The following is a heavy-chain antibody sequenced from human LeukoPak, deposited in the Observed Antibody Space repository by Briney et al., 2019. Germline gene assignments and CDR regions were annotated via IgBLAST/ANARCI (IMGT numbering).Heavy chain of an antibody. CDR3: ARGEGYCSGGSCLDHFDY. J-gene: IGHJ4*02. V-gene: IGHV4-59*12. CDR1: GVSISSYY. Sequence: SSETLSLTCTVSGVSISSYYLSWLRQPPGKGRECMGYIYYSGSTNYNPSLKRRVTISVDTSKNQFSLKLSSVTAADTDVYYCARGEGYCSGGSCLDHFDYWGQGTLVTVS. CDR2: IYYSGST. D-gene: IGHD2-15*01.